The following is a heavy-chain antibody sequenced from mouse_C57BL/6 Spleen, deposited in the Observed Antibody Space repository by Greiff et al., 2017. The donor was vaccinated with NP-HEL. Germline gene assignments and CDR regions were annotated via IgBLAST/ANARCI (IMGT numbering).Heavy chain of an antibody. CDR1: GFTFSSYG. Sequence: EVQVVESGGDLVKPGGSLKLSCAASGFTFSSYGMSWVRQTPDQRLEWVATISSGGSYTYYPDSVKGRFTLSRDNAKNTLYLQMSGLKSEDTAMYYCAREEGYGSSYDWYFDVWGTGTTVTVSS. CDR2: ISSGGSYT. V-gene: IGHV5-6*01. J-gene: IGHJ1*03. D-gene: IGHD1-1*01. CDR3: AREEGYGSSYDWYFDV.